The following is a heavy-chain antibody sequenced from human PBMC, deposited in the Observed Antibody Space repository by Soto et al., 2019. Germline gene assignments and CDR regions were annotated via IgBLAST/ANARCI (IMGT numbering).Heavy chain of an antibody. CDR3: TSSSERGY. J-gene: IGHJ4*02. V-gene: IGHV1-3*01. CDR1: GYTYTEYA. Sequence: QVQFVQSGAEVKKPGASVKLSCKTSGYTYTEYAIHWVRQAPGQGLEWMGWINVGNGNAKYSQRFEGRVTMTWDTSASTVYMEVGSLASEDTAVYYCTSSSERGYWGQGTLVTVSS. CDR2: INVGNGNA.